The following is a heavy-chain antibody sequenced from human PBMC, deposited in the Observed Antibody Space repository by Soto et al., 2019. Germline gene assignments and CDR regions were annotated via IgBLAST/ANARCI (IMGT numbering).Heavy chain of an antibody. D-gene: IGHD3-3*01. CDR1: GFTFSSYG. CDR3: AKAYVGYDFWSGPQPPEYGMDV. V-gene: IGHV3-30*18. Sequence: QVQLVESGGGVVQPGRSLRLSCAASGFTFSSYGMHWVRQAPGKGLEWVAVISYDGSNKYYADSVKGRFTISRENSKNTLYLQMNSLRAEDTAVYYCAKAYVGYDFWSGPQPPEYGMDVWGQGTTVTVSS. J-gene: IGHJ6*02. CDR2: ISYDGSNK.